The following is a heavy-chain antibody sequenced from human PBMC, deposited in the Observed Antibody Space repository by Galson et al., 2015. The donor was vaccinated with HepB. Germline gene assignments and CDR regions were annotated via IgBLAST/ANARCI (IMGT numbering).Heavy chain of an antibody. CDR3: ARPRGGSVQDGNLY. CDR2: ISGSGGST. V-gene: IGHV3-23*01. J-gene: IGHJ4*02. D-gene: IGHD2-15*01. CDR1: GFTFSSYA. Sequence: SLRLSCAASGFTFSSYAMSWVRQAPGKGLEWVSAISGSGGSTYYADSVKGRFTVSRDNSKNTLYLQMNSLRAEDTAVYYCARPRGGSVQDGNLYWGQGTLVTVSS.